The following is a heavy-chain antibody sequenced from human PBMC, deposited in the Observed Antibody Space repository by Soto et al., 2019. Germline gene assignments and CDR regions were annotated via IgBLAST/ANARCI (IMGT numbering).Heavy chain of an antibody. CDR2: ITPYNGNT. CDR3: ARDVVPRDY. Sequence: QVQLVQSGAEVKKPGASVKVSCKASGYTFTGYGITWVRQAPGQGLEWMGWITPYNGNTNYAQSLQGRVTMTTDTATNTAYMELRSLRSDDTAVYYCARDVVPRDYWGQGTRVTVSS. D-gene: IGHD2-2*01. V-gene: IGHV1-18*01. CDR1: GYTFTGYG. J-gene: IGHJ4*02.